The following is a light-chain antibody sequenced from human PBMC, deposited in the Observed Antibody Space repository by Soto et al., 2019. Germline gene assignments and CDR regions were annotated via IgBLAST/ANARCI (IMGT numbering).Light chain of an antibody. Sequence: EIVLTQSPGTLSLSPGERATLSCRASQSVSSNYLAWYQQKPGQAPRLLIYGASSTATGIPDRFIGSGSGTDLSLTTSSLETEDFAVYYYHQYCSSPPYTFGQGTKLEIK. J-gene: IGKJ2*01. CDR3: HQYCSSPPYT. CDR2: GAS. CDR1: QSVSSNY. V-gene: IGKV3-20*01.